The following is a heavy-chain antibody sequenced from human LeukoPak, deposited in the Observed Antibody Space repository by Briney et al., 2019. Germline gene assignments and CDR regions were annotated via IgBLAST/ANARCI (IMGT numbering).Heavy chain of an antibody. Sequence: GASVKVSCKASGYTFTSYYMHWVRQAPGQGLEWMGIINPSGGSTSYAQKFQGRVTMTRDMSTSTVYMELSSLRSEDTAVYYCARERGYYYGSGSYSEPLYMDVWGKGTTVTISS. D-gene: IGHD3-10*01. J-gene: IGHJ6*03. CDR3: ARERGYYYGSGSYSEPLYMDV. CDR2: INPSGGST. CDR1: GYTFTSYY. V-gene: IGHV1-46*01.